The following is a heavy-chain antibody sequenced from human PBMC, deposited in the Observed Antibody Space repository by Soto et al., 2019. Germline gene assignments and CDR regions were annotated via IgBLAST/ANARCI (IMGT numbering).Heavy chain of an antibody. V-gene: IGHV3-30*18. Sequence: PGGSLRLSCAASGFTFNNYGMHWVRQAPGKGLEWVVVISFDGGNTVYADSVKGRFTISRDNSKDTLYLQMNSLRAEDTAVYYCAKGAYSGSYYPSWFDPWGQGTLVTVSS. CDR1: GFTFNNYG. J-gene: IGHJ5*02. D-gene: IGHD1-26*01. CDR2: ISFDGGNT. CDR3: AKGAYSGSYYPSWFDP.